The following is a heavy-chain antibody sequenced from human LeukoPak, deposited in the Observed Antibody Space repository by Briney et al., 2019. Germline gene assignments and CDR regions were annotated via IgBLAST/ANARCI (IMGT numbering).Heavy chain of an antibody. D-gene: IGHD3-16*02. J-gene: IGHJ5*02. V-gene: IGHV4-39*01. Sequence: SETLSLACTVSGGSISSSSYYWGWIRQPPGKGLEWIGSIYYSGSTYYNPSLKSRVTISVDTSKNQFSLKLSSVTAADTAVYYCAGSMYDYVWGSYRNNWFDPWGQGTLGTVSS. CDR3: AGSMYDYVWGSYRNNWFDP. CDR1: GGSISSSSYY. CDR2: IYYSGST.